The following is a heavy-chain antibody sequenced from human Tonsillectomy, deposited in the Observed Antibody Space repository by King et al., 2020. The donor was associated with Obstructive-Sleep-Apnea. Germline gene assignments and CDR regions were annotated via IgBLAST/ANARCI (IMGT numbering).Heavy chain of an antibody. V-gene: IGHV4-38-2*02. Sequence: VQLVESGPGLVKPSETLSLTCTVSGYSISSGYYWGWIRQPPGKGLEGIGSIYHSGSIYYNPSLKSRVTISVDTSKNQFSLKLSSVTAADTAVYYCARDYYYDSSGYYVDYWGQGTLVTVSS. CDR1: GYSISSGYY. D-gene: IGHD3-22*01. CDR3: ARDYYYDSSGYYVDY. CDR2: IYHSGSI. J-gene: IGHJ4*02.